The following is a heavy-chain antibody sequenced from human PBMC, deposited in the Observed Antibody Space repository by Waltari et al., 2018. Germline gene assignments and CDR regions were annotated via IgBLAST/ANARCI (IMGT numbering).Heavy chain of an antibody. CDR1: GGSITTNHN. D-gene: IGHD4-17*01. CDR3: GRIAFGDEGGYFQH. CDR2: MKYRGRT. J-gene: IGHJ1*01. Sequence: QLQLQESGPGLVKPSETLSLTCSVSGGSITTNHNWGWIRQPPGKGLEWMGNMKYRGRTFYNPSLESRVTISLDTWKNQFSLGLTSVGAADTAVYFCGRIAFGDEGGYFQHWGQGTLVTVSS. V-gene: IGHV4-39*01.